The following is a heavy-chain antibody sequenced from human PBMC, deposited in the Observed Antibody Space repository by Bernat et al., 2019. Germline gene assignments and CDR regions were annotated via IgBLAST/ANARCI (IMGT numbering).Heavy chain of an antibody. J-gene: IGHJ4*02. CDR1: GGSISSSRYY. CDR3: ARLEYYDFWSGPGYFDY. D-gene: IGHD3-3*01. V-gene: IGHV4-39*01. Sequence: QLQLQESGPGLVKPSETLSLTCTVSGGSISSSRYYWGWIRQPPGKGLEWIGSIYYSGSTYYNPSLKSRVTISVDTSKNQFSLKLSSVTAADTAVYYCARLEYYDFWSGPGYFDYWGQGTLVTVSS. CDR2: IYYSGST.